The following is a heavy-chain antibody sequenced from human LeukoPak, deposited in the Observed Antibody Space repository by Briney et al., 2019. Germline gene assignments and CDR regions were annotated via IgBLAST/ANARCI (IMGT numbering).Heavy chain of an antibody. CDR3: ARDWTTVTIQNNWFDP. CDR2: ISSSSSYI. D-gene: IGHD4-17*01. Sequence: PGGSLRLSCAASGFTFSSYSMNWVRQAPGKGLEWVSSISSSSSYIYYADSVKGRFTISRDNAKNSLYLQMNSLRAEDTAVYYCARDWTTVTIQNNWFDPWGQGTLVTVSS. V-gene: IGHV3-21*01. CDR1: GFTFSSYS. J-gene: IGHJ5*02.